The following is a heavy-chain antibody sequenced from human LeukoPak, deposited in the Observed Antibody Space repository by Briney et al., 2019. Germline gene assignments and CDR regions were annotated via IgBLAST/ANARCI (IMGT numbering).Heavy chain of an antibody. CDR2: ISDSGVST. CDR1: GFTFGDYA. V-gene: IGHV3-23*01. D-gene: IGHD3-22*01. CDR3: AKGPMWYDSSGSNFY. J-gene: IGHJ4*02. Sequence: SGGSLRLSCTASGFTFGDYAMSWVRQAPGKGLEWVSAISDSGVSTYYADSVKGRFTISRDNSKNTLNLQMNSLRAEDTAVYYCAKGPMWYDSSGSNFYWGQGTLVTVSS.